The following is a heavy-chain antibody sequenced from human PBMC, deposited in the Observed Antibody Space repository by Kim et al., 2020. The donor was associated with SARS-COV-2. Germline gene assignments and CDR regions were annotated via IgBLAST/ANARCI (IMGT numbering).Heavy chain of an antibody. V-gene: IGHV5-10-1*01. D-gene: IGHD6-13*01. J-gene: IGHJ4*02. Sequence: YSPSFQGHVTISADKSISTAYLQWSSLKASDTAMYYCARHGPSIAAAGLYWGQGTLVTVSS. CDR3: ARHGPSIAAAGLY.